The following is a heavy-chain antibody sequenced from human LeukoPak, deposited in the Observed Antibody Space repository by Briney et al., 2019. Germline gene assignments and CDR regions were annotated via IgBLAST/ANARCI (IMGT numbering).Heavy chain of an antibody. J-gene: IGHJ4*02. CDR1: GFTFSNYN. CDR3: AKDGAGSQSYCSSTSCYVDY. V-gene: IGHV3-23*01. Sequence: GGSLRLSCAASGFTFSNYNMNWIRQASGKGLEWVSAISGSGGSTYYADSVKGRFTISRDNSKNTLYLQMNSLRAEDTAVYYCAKDGAGSQSYCSSTSCYVDYWGQGTLVTVSS. CDR2: ISGSGGST. D-gene: IGHD2-2*01.